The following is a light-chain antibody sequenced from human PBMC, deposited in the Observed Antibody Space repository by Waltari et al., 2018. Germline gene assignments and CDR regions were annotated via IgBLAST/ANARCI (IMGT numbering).Light chain of an antibody. CDR3: AAWDDSHYV. V-gene: IGLV1-47*01. J-gene: IGLJ1*01. CDR1: SSNLGSNY. Sequence: QSVLTQPPSASETPGQRVIISCSGSSSNLGSNYLYWYQQLPGTAPKLLIYMNKQRPSGVPDRFSGSKSGTSASLAISGLRSEDEAVYYCAAWDDSHYVFGTGTKVTVL. CDR2: MNK.